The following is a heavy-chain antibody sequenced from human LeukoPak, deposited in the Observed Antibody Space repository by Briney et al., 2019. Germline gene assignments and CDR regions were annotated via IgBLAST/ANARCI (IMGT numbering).Heavy chain of an antibody. D-gene: IGHD3-10*01. CDR3: ARVYGSGSYPT. J-gene: IGHJ5*02. Sequence: ASVKVSCKTSGYTFTSYYMHWVRQAPGQGLEWMGIINPSGGSTSYAQKFQGRVTMTRDMSTSTVYMELSSLRSEDTAVYYCARVYGSGSYPTWGQGTLVTVSS. CDR1: GYTFTSYY. CDR2: INPSGGST. V-gene: IGHV1-46*01.